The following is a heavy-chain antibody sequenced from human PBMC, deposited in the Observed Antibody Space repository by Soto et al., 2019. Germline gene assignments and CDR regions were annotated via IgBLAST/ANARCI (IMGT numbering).Heavy chain of an antibody. CDR2: INHSGST. CDR1: Y. J-gene: IGHJ5*02. D-gene: IGHD3-3*01. V-gene: IGHV4-34*01. CDR3: SRGPTYYDFWSGYPHGAWFDP. Sequence: YWSLIRQPPGKGLEWIGEINHSGSTNYNPSRKSRVTISVDTSKNQFSLKLSSVTAADTAVYYCSRGPTYYDFWSGYPHGAWFDPWGQGNLVTVSS.